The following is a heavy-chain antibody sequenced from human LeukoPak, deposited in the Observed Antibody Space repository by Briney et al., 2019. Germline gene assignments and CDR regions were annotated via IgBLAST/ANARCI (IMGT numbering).Heavy chain of an antibody. CDR2: IFSGGST. CDR1: AFTFRTYW. J-gene: IGHJ4*02. V-gene: IGHV3-53*01. D-gene: IGHD6-19*01. CDR3: ARDLKTSGWYGDFDY. Sequence: GGSLRLSCAASAFTFRTYWMSWVRQAPGKGLEWVSAIFSGGSTFYADSVTGRFTISRDNSKNTVYLEMNSLRAEDTAVYYCARDLKTSGWYGDFDYWGQGTLVTVSS.